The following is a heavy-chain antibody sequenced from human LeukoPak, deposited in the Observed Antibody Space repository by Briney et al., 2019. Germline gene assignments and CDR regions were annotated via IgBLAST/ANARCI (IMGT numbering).Heavy chain of an antibody. Sequence: GGSLRLSCAASGFTFGSYWMGWFRQAPGKGLEWVGNINQDGSENNYVDSVKGRFTISRDNAENLLYLQMNSLRVEDTAEFYCVRDRHNNGPFRFGYWGQGALVTVSS. CDR1: GFTFGSYW. D-gene: IGHD2-8*01. V-gene: IGHV3-7*01. CDR3: VRDRHNNGPFRFGY. CDR2: INQDGSEN. J-gene: IGHJ4*02.